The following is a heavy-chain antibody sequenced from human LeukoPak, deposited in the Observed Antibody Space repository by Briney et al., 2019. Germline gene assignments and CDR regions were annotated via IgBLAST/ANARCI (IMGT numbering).Heavy chain of an antibody. J-gene: IGHJ6*02. CDR1: GFTFSSYS. D-gene: IGHD3-10*01. CDR2: ISGSGGST. V-gene: IGHV3-23*01. CDR3: AKDLMARGVLYYYYYYGMDA. Sequence: GGSLRLSCAASGFTFSSYSMNWVRQAPGKGLEWVSAISGSGGSTYYADSVKGRFTISRDNSKNTLYLQMNSLRAEDTAVYYCAKDLMARGVLYYYYYYGMDAWGQGTTVTVSS.